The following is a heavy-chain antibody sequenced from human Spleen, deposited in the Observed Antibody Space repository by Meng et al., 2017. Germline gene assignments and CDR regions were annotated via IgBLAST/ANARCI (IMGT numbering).Heavy chain of an antibody. J-gene: IGHJ5*02. V-gene: IGHV1-2*02. CDR3: ARATGAYTWFDP. D-gene: IGHD4/OR15-4a*01. CDR1: GYTFTSYD. Sequence: ASVKVSCKASGYTFTSYDINWVRQATGQGLEWMGWINPNSGGTNYAQKFQGRVTMTRDTSISAAYMELRSLRSDDTAVYYCARATGAYTWFDPWGQGTLVTVSS. CDR2: INPNSGGT.